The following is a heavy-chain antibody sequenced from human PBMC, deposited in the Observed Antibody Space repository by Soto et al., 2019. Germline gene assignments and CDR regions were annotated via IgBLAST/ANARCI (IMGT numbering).Heavy chain of an antibody. D-gene: IGHD2-21*01. CDR3: ARDRVGGEFLLNYDYYGLDV. V-gene: IGHV1-69*01. CDR2: IIPYFGTA. Sequence: QVQLVQSGAEVKKPGSSVRVSCEASGGTFSNYVINWVRQAPGQGLEWMGGIIPYFGTANYALKFQGRVTISADESTGTVYMELRSLRSEDTAVYFCARDRVGGEFLLNYDYYGLDVWGQGTTVTVSS. CDR1: GGTFSNYV. J-gene: IGHJ6*02.